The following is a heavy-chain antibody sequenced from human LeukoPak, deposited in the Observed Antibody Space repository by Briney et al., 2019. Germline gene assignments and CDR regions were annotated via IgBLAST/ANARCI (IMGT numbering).Heavy chain of an antibody. CDR1: GFTFSSYA. Sequence: GGSLRLSCAASGFTFSSYAMSWVRQAPGKGLEWVSTIGSSGDTTYYAGSVKGRFTISRDNSRNTLYLQMNSLRAEDTAVYYCASYDSSGYYHYFDYWGQGTLVTVSS. V-gene: IGHV3-23*01. J-gene: IGHJ4*02. CDR3: ASYDSSGYYHYFDY. CDR2: IGSSGDTT. D-gene: IGHD3-22*01.